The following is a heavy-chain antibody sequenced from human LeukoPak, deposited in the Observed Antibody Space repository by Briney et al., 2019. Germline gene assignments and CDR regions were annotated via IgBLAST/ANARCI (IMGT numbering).Heavy chain of an antibody. Sequence: SGGSLRLSCAASGFTFSSYGMHWVRQAPGKGLEWVAVIWYDGSDKFYADSVKGRFTISRDNSKNTLYLQMNSLRAEDTAVYFCARAAYNSSPDYWGQGTLVTVSS. CDR3: ARAAYNSSPDY. CDR1: GFTFSSYG. J-gene: IGHJ4*02. D-gene: IGHD6-13*01. V-gene: IGHV3-33*01. CDR2: IWYDGSDK.